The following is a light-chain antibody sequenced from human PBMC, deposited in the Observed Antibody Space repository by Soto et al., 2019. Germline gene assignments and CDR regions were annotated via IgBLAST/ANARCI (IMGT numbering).Light chain of an antibody. J-gene: IGKJ2*02. V-gene: IGKV1-5*01. CDR1: QSISSW. CDR2: DVS. CDR3: QQYNSYQGT. Sequence: DIQMTQSPSTLSASGGDRVTITCRASQSISSWLAWYQQKPGKAPKLLIYDVSTLESGVPSRFSGSGSGTEFTLTISSLQPDDFATYYCQQYNSYQGTFGQGTKLEIK.